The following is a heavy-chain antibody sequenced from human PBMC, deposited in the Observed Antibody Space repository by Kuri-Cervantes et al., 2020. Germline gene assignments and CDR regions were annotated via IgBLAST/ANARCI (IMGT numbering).Heavy chain of an antibody. Sequence: SETLSLTCAVSGYSISSDYYWGWIRQPPGKGLEWIGEVYHSGSANYNPSLKSRVTISVDKSKNQFSLRLSSVTAADTAIYYCARRFYAIFGVVPFDYWGQGALVTVSS. CDR2: VYHSGSA. J-gene: IGHJ4*02. D-gene: IGHD3-3*01. CDR3: ARRFYAIFGVVPFDY. V-gene: IGHV4-38-2*01. CDR1: GYSISSDYY.